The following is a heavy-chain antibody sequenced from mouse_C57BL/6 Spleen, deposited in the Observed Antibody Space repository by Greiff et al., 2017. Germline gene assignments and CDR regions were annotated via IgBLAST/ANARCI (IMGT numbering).Heavy chain of an antibody. CDR2: ISDGGSYT. CDR3: ARADYGSSQYYFDY. Sequence: EVKLVESGGGLVKPGGSLKLSCAASGFTFSSYAMSWVRQTPEKRLEWVATISDGGSYTYYPDNVQGRFTISRDNAKNNLYLQMSHLKSEDTAMYYCARADYGSSQYYFDYWGQGTTLTVSS. D-gene: IGHD1-1*01. J-gene: IGHJ2*01. CDR1: GFTFSSYA. V-gene: IGHV5-4*03.